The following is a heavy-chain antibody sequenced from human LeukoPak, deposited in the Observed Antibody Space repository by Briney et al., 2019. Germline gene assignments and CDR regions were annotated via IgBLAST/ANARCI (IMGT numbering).Heavy chain of an antibody. CDR3: ARVDSSGYFGMGPFDY. V-gene: IGHV4-59*01. J-gene: IGHJ4*02. D-gene: IGHD3-22*01. CDR2: IYYSGST. CDR1: GGSISSYY. Sequence: PSETLSLTCTVSGGSISSYYWSWIRQPPGKGLEWIGYIYYSGSTNYNPSLKSRVTISVDTSKNQISLKLSSVTAADTAVYYCARVDSSGYFGMGPFDYWGQGTLVTVSS.